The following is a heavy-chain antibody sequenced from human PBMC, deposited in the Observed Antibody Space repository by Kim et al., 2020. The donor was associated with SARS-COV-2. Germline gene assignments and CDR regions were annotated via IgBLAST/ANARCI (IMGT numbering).Heavy chain of an antibody. CDR1: GGSVSSGGYY. J-gene: IGHJ6*02. CDR3: ASDTLKNPVPLGYYYYYGIDV. V-gene: IGHV4-31*03. Sequence: SETLSLTCTVSGGSVSSGGYYWSWIRQHPGKGLEWIGYIYYSGSTYYNPSLKSRVTISVDTSKNQFSLKLSSVTAADTAVYYCASDTLKNPVPLGYYYYYGIDVWGQGTMVTVSS. CDR2: IYYSGST.